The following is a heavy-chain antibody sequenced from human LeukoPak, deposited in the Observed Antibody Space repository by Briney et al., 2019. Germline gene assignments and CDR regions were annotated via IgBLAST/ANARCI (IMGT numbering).Heavy chain of an antibody. V-gene: IGHV1-2*02. Sequence: ASVKVSCKASGYTFTGYYMHWVRQAPGQGLEWMGWINPNSGGTNYAQKFQGRVTMTRDTSISTAYLQWSSLKASDTAMYYCARPPYYDFWNGYYPDYWGQGTLVTVSS. CDR3: ARPPYYDFWNGYYPDY. J-gene: IGHJ4*02. D-gene: IGHD3-3*01. CDR1: GYTFTGYY. CDR2: INPNSGGT.